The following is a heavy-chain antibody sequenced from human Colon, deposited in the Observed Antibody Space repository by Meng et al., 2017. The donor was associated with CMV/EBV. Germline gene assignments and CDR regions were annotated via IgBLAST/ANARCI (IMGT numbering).Heavy chain of an antibody. CDR3: ATGYGDYYFDR. D-gene: IGHD4-17*01. Sequence: QLQLQETGPVLVTPSETLSLTCTVSGGSISSSTYYWGWIRQTPGKGLEWIGNIYYSGYTYYNPSLKSRLTISVDTSKNQFSLKLTSVTAADTAVYYCATGYGDYYFDRWGQGTLVTVSS. CDR1: GGSISSSTYY. CDR2: IYYSGYT. V-gene: IGHV4-39*07. J-gene: IGHJ4*02.